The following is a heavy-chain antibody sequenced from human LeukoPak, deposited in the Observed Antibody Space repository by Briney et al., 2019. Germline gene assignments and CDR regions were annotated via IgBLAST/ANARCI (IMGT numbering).Heavy chain of an antibody. Sequence: GRSLRLSCVASGFRFSSNGMHWVRQAPGKGPEWVAVISYDGTNKYYADSVKGRFTISRDNSKNTLYLQMNSLRGEDTAVYYCAKDQSDWLLNRYGMDVWGQGTTVTVSS. CDR1: GFRFSSNG. V-gene: IGHV3-30*18. D-gene: IGHD3/OR15-3a*01. CDR2: ISYDGTNK. J-gene: IGHJ6*02. CDR3: AKDQSDWLLNRYGMDV.